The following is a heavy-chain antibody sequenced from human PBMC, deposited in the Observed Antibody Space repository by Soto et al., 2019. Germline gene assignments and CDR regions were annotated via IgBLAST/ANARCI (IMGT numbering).Heavy chain of an antibody. CDR2: VYYSGST. J-gene: IGHJ3*01. CDR1: GCPISSSSHY. CDR3: ASHSYYYDSSGYYWE. D-gene: IGHD3-22*01. V-gene: IGHV4-39*01. Sequence: TLSRCCTVGGCPISSSSHYRGWSRQPPGKGLEWIGSVYYSGSTYYNPSLKSRVTISVDTSKNQFSLRLSSVTAADTAVFYCASHSYYYDSSGYYWEWGQGTVVT.